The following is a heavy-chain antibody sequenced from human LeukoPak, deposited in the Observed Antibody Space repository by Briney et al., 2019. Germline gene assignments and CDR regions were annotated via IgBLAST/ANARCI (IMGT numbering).Heavy chain of an antibody. CDR1: GFTFSTYA. Sequence: GESLKISGAASGFTFSTYAMHWVRQAPGKGLEWVSVISYDGSNKYYADSVKGRFTISRDNSKNTLYLQMNSLRAEDTAVYYCARVWDSSSPFDYCGQGTLVTVSS. V-gene: IGHV3-30*04. J-gene: IGHJ4*02. CDR3: ARVWDSSSPFDY. D-gene: IGHD6-6*01. CDR2: ISYDGSNK.